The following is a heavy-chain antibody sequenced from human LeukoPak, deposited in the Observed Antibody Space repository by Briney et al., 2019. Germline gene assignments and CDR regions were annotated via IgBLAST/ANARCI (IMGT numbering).Heavy chain of an antibody. Sequence: GGSLRLSCAVSGLSVSSNYITWVRQAPGKGLEWVSVFLSGGSTHYADSVKARFSMSRDDSRNIVYLQLTSLRADDTAVYYCARSGLTGRGNGLDVWGQGTTVTVSS. CDR1: GLSVSSNY. CDR2: FLSGGST. J-gene: IGHJ6*02. CDR3: ARSGLTGRGNGLDV. V-gene: IGHV3-53*01. D-gene: IGHD3/OR15-3a*01.